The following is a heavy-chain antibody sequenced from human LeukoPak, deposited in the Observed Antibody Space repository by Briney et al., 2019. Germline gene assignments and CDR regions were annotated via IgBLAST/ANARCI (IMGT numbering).Heavy chain of an antibody. CDR2: ISSYSGST. D-gene: IGHD3-3*01. J-gene: IGHJ4*02. Sequence: SETLSLTCTVSGGSISSSSYSWGWIRHPPGKGLECIGSISSYSGSTYYNPSLKSRVTISVDTSKNQFSLKLSSVTAADTAVYYCARDPDFWSGYYNFDYWGQGTLVTVSS. V-gene: IGHV4-39*07. CDR1: GGSISSSSYS. CDR3: ARDPDFWSGYYNFDY.